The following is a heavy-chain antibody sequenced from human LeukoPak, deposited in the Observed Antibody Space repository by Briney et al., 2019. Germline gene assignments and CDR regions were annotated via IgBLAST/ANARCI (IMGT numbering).Heavy chain of an antibody. V-gene: IGHV3-30*18. CDR3: AKDGGSSSWYFDY. J-gene: IGHJ4*02. D-gene: IGHD6-13*01. CDR2: ISYDGSNK. CDR1: GFTFSSYG. Sequence: GGSLRLSCAASGFTFSSYGMHWVRQAPGKGLEWVAVISYDGSNKYYADSVKGRFTISRDNSKNTLYLQMNSLRAEDTAVYYCAKDGGSSSWYFDYWGQGTLVTVSS.